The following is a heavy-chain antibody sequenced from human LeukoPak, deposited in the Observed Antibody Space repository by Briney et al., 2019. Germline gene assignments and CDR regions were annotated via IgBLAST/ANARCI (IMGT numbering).Heavy chain of an antibody. V-gene: IGHV3-30*04. D-gene: IGHD6-13*01. CDR3: ARDHEQQPAPHYYYYYMDV. CDR2: ISYDGSNK. CDR1: GFTFSSYA. Sequence: PGGSLRLSCAASGFTFSSYAMHWVRQAPGKGLEWVAVISYDGSNKYYADSVKGRFTISRDNSKNTLYLQMNSLRAEDTAVYYCARDHEQQPAPHYYYYYMDVWGKGTTVTISS. J-gene: IGHJ6*03.